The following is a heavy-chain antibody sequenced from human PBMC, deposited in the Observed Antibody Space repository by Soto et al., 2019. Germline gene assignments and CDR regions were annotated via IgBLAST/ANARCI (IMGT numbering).Heavy chain of an antibody. CDR1: SGSISSSSYY. CDR2: IYYSGST. Sequence: SESMSLTSTVSSGSISSSSYYGGWIRQPPGKGLEWIGSIYYSGSTYYNPSLKSRVTISVDTSKNQFSLKLSSVTAADTAVYYCASLSVITGTWYYYGMDVWGQGTTVTVS. J-gene: IGHJ6*02. D-gene: IGHD1-20*01. CDR3: ASLSVITGTWYYYGMDV. V-gene: IGHV4-39*01.